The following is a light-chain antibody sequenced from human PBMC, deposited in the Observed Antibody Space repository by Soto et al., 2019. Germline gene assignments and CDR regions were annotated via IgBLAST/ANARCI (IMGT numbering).Light chain of an antibody. CDR2: SNN. J-gene: IGLJ3*02. V-gene: IGLV1-44*01. CDR1: SSNIGSNT. CDR3: AAWDDSMNILV. Sequence: QSVLTQPPSASGTPGQRVTISCSGTSSNIGSNTVNWYHQLPGTAPKLLIYSNNQRPSGVPYRFSGSKSGTSASLAISGLPSEDEADYYCAAWDDSMNILVFGGGTKVTVL.